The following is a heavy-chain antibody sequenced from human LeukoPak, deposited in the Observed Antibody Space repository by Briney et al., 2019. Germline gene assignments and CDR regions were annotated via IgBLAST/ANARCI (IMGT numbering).Heavy chain of an antibody. CDR3: ARRYSYGSFDY. CDR1: GFSFNTYS. J-gene: IGHJ4*02. Sequence: GGSLRLSCAASGFSFNTYSMTRVRRAPGQGLEWVSHIDTGSTFIQYADSVRGRFIISRDNSKNMLYLQMNSLRAEDTAVYYCARRYSYGSFDYWGQGTLVTVSS. D-gene: IGHD5-18*01. V-gene: IGHV3-48*01. CDR2: IDTGSTFI.